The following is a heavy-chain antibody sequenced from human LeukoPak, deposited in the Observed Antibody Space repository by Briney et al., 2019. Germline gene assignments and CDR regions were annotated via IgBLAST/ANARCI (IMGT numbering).Heavy chain of an antibody. CDR2: ISANGGAT. CDR1: GFTFSNFA. J-gene: IGHJ4*02. V-gene: IGHV3-23*01. CDR3: AKASGSPYYFDY. Sequence: GSLRLSCAASGFTFSNFAMSWVRQAPGKGLECVSLISANGGATYYADSVKGRFTISRDNSKSTLYLQMNSLRADDTAVYYCAKASGSPYYFDYWGQGTLVTVSS. D-gene: IGHD3-10*01.